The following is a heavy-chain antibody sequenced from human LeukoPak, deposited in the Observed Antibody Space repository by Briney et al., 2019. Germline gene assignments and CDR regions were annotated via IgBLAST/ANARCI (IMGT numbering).Heavy chain of an antibody. CDR1: GFTFRRYE. CDR3: ARLIRGFSSAY. V-gene: IGHV3-48*03. J-gene: IGHJ4*01. CDR2: INSGGQTF. Sequence: PGGALRLSCAASGFTFRRYEMNWVRPAPGKGREWVSHINSGGQTFHYPDSVKAESITSRHNANNSLYRQMSSLRAVDTAVYYCARLIRGFSSAYWGHGTLVTVSS. D-gene: IGHD5-18*01.